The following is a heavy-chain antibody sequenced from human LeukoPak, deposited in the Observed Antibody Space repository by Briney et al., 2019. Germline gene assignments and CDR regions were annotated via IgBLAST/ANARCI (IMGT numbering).Heavy chain of an antibody. V-gene: IGHV1-2*02. CDR2: INPNSGGT. Sequence: ASVKVSCKASGYTFTGYYMHWVRQAPGQGLEWMGWINPNSGGTNYAQKFQGRVTMTRDTSISTACMELSRLRSDDTAVYYCAIEPWDSSGYSFPGYWGQGTLVTVSS. D-gene: IGHD3-22*01. CDR3: AIEPWDSSGYSFPGY. CDR1: GYTFTGYY. J-gene: IGHJ4*02.